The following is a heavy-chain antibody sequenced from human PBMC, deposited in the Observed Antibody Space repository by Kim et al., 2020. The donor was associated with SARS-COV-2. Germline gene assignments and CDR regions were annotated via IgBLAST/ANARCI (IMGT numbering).Heavy chain of an antibody. CDR1: GFTFSSYG. D-gene: IGHD3-9*01. Sequence: GGSLRLSCAASGFTFSSYGMHWVRQAPGKGLEWVAVIWYDGSNKYYADSVKGRFTISRDNSKNTLYLQMNSLRAEDTAVYYCARRRGTGYYRGGFWYFDYWGQGTLVTVSS. J-gene: IGHJ4*02. CDR3: ARRRGTGYYRGGFWYFDY. V-gene: IGHV3-33*01. CDR2: IWYDGSNK.